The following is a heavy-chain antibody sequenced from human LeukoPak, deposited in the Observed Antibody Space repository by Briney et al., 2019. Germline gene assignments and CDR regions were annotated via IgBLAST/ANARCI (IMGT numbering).Heavy chain of an antibody. D-gene: IGHD5-24*01. CDR1: GYTFTSYY. CDR2: INPSGGST. V-gene: IGHV1-46*01. J-gene: IGHJ4*02. Sequence: GASVKVSFKASGYTFTSYYMHWVRQAPGQGLEWMGIINPSGGSTSYAQKFQGRVTMTRDTSTSTVYMELSSLRSEDTAVYYCARAEEMATITDYWGQGPLVTVSS. CDR3: ARAEEMATITDY.